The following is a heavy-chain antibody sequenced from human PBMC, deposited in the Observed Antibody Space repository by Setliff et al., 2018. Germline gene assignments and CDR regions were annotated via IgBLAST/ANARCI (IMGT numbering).Heavy chain of an antibody. CDR2: IQKSGST. CDR3: ARDNPILGATDY. D-gene: IGHD1-26*01. J-gene: IGHJ4*02. V-gene: IGHV4-59*01. Sequence: SETLSLTCTVSGGSISGYYWSWIRQPPGKGLESIGYIQKSGSTNYNPSLMSRVGISVDTSKNQFSLKLRSVTAADTAVYFCARDNPILGATDYWGQGALVTVSS. CDR1: GGSISGYY.